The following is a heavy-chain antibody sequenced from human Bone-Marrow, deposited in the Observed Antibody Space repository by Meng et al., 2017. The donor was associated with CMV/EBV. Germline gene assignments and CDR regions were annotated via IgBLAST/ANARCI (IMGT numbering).Heavy chain of an antibody. D-gene: IGHD2-2*02. CDR3: AARIHIPRVNTQDLSSGEAFDI. CDR2: ISSSSSYI. J-gene: IGHJ3*02. V-gene: IGHV3-21*01. CDR1: GFTFSSYS. Sequence: GESLKISCAASGFTFSSYSMNWVRQAPGKGLEWVSSISSSSSYIYYADSVKGRFTISRDNDKNSLYLQMNRLRAEDTAVYYSAARIHIPRVNTQDLSSGEAFDIWGQGTMVTVSS.